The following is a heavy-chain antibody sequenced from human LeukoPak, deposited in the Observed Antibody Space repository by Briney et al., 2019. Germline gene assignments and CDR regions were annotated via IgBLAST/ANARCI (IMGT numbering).Heavy chain of an antibody. CDR3: AREPYYYDSSGYYYYYYYMDV. Sequence: SETLSLTCAVSGGSITSGNWWTWVRQSPGKGLEWIGEIHHGGTTNYNPSLKSRVTISVDTSKNQFSLKLSSVTAADTAVYYCAREPYYYDSSGYYYYYYYMDVWGKGTTVTISS. D-gene: IGHD3-22*01. J-gene: IGHJ6*03. CDR2: IHHGGTT. CDR1: GGSITSGNW. V-gene: IGHV4-4*02.